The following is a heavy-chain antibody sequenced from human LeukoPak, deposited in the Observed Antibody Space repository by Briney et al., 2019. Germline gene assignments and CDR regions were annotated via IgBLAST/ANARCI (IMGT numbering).Heavy chain of an antibody. V-gene: IGHV3-30*18. J-gene: IGHJ6*02. CDR3: AKSRVRVYYYYGMDV. CDR2: ISYDGSNK. D-gene: IGHD1-1*01. CDR1: GFTFSSYG. Sequence: PGRSLRLSCAASGFTFSSYGMHWVRQAPGKGLEWVAVISYDGSNKYYADSVKGRFTISRDNSKNTLYLQMNSLRAEDTAVYYCAKSRVRVYYYYGMDVWGQGTTVTVSS.